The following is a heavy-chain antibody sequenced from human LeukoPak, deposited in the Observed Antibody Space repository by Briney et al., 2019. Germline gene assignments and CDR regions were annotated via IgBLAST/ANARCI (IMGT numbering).Heavy chain of an antibody. D-gene: IGHD6-19*01. CDR1: GFTVSSNY. CDR2: IYSGGST. V-gene: IGHV3-53*01. CDR3: ASGIAVAQARYYGMDV. Sequence: GGSLRLSCAASGFTVSSNYMSWVRHAPGKGLEWVSAIYSGGSTYYADCVKGRFTISRDNSKNTLYLQMNSLRAEDTAVYYCASGIAVAQARYYGMDVWGQGTTVTVSS. J-gene: IGHJ6*02.